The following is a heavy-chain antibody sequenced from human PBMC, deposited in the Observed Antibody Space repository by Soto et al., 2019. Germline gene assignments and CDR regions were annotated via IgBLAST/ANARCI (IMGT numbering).Heavy chain of an antibody. D-gene: IGHD4-17*01. CDR3: ARSPPLRPPWP. CDR2: INPNSGGT. J-gene: IGHJ5*02. Sequence: ASVQVSCKASGYTFTGHYMHWVRQAPGQGLEWMGWINPNSGGTNYAQKFQGRVTMTRDTSISTAYMELSRLRSDDTAVYYCARSPPLRPPWPWGQGTLVTVSS. V-gene: IGHV1-2*02. CDR1: GYTFTGHY.